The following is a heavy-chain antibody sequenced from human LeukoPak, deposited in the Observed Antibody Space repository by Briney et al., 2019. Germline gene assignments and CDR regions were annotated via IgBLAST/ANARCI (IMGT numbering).Heavy chain of an antibody. D-gene: IGHD1-26*01. V-gene: IGHV4-31*03. J-gene: IGHJ4*02. Sequence: SQTLSLTCTVSGGSISSGGYYWSWIRQHPGKGLEWIGYIYYSGSTYYNPSLKSRVTISVDTSKNQFSLKLSSVTAADTAVYYCARETYSGTRRGFDYWGQGTLVTVSS. CDR3: ARETYSGTRRGFDY. CDR2: IYYSGST. CDR1: GGSISSGGYY.